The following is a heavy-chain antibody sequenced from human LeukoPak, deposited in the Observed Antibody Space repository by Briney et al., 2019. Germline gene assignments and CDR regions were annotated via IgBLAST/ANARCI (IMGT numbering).Heavy chain of an antibody. V-gene: IGHV3-53*01. J-gene: IGHJ6*02. CDR1: GVTVSSNY. CDR3: ARGRSGVVIFRVDHGMDV. Sequence: GGSLRLSCAASGVTVSSNYMSWVRQAPGKGLECVSVIYSDAATYYADSVKGRFIISRDNSKNTLYLQMNSLSAEDTAVYSCARGRSGVVIFRVDHGMDVWGQGTTVTVSS. CDR2: IYSDAAT. D-gene: IGHD3-3*01.